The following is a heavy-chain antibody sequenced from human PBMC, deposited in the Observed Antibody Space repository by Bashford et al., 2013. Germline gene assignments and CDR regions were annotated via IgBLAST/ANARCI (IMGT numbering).Heavy chain of an antibody. V-gene: IGHV4-31*02. CDR3: ARVGCTGGVCHFDY. Sequence: WIRQPPGKGLEWIGYIYYSGNTYYNPSLKSRVTISVDTSKKQFSLKLRSVTAADTAVYYCARVGCTGGVCHFDYWAREPWSPSPQ. CDR2: IYYSGNT. J-gene: IGHJ4*02. D-gene: IGHD2-8*02.